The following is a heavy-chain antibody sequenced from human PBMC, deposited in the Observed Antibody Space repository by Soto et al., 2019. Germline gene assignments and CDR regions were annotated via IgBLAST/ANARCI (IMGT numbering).Heavy chain of an antibody. V-gene: IGHV4-31*03. CDR1: GGSISSGGYY. Sequence: SETLSLTCTVSGGSISSGGYYWSWIRQHPGKGLEWIGYIYYSGSTYYNPSLKSRVTISVDTSKNQFSLKLSSVTAADTAVYYCARVTAYYDSSGYYYHWLDPWGQGTLVTVSS. CDR2: IYYSGST. D-gene: IGHD3-22*01. CDR3: ARVTAYYDSSGYYYHWLDP. J-gene: IGHJ5*02.